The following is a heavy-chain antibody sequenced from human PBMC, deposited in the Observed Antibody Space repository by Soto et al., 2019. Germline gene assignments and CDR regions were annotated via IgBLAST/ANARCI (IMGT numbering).Heavy chain of an antibody. Sequence: ASVKVSCKASGGTFSSYAISWVRQAPGQGLEWMGGIIPIFGTANYAQKFQGRVTITADESTSTAYMELSSLRSEDTAVYYCARDRCEWELPGRDAFDIWGQGTMVTVSS. CDR3: ARDRCEWELPGRDAFDI. J-gene: IGHJ3*02. V-gene: IGHV1-69*13. CDR2: IIPIFGTA. D-gene: IGHD1-26*01. CDR1: GGTFSSYA.